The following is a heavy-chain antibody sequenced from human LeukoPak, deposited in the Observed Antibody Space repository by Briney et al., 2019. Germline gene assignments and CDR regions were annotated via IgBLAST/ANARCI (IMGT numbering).Heavy chain of an antibody. CDR1: GYTITAYY. CDR3: ARGFSGGYSDS. J-gene: IGHJ4*02. Sequence: ASVKVSCKASGYTITAYYMHWVRQAPGQGLEWMGWINPKSGDTKYAQKLQGRVTMTRDTSISTAFLELYILSSDDTADYYCARGFSGGYSDSWGQGTLVLVSS. V-gene: IGHV1-2*02. CDR2: INPKSGDT. D-gene: IGHD2-15*01.